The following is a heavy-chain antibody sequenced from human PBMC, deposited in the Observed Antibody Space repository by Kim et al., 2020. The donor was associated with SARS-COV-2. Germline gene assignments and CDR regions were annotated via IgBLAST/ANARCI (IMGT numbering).Heavy chain of an antibody. J-gene: IGHJ4*02. D-gene: IGHD6-19*01. CDR1: GFTFSSYA. CDR2: IYSGGSST. Sequence: GGSPRLSCAASGFTFSSYAMSWVRQAPGKGLEWVSVIYSGGSSTYYADSVKGRFTISRDNSKNTLYLQMNSLRAEDTAVYYCAKDGLGSAYSSGWYDYWGQGTLVTVSS. CDR3: AKDGLGSAYSSGWYDY. V-gene: IGHV3-23*03.